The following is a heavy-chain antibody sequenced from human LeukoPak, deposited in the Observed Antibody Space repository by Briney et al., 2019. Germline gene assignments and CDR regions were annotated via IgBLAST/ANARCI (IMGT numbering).Heavy chain of an antibody. Sequence: GGTLRLSCAASGFTFDDYAIHWVRQAPGKGLEWVSLISGDGGSTYYADSVKGRFTISRDNSKNSLYLQMNSLRTEDTALYYCAKDISMGIAVAELDYWGQGTLVTVSS. CDR3: AKDISMGIAVAELDY. V-gene: IGHV3-43*02. D-gene: IGHD6-19*01. J-gene: IGHJ4*02. CDR1: GFTFDDYA. CDR2: ISGDGGST.